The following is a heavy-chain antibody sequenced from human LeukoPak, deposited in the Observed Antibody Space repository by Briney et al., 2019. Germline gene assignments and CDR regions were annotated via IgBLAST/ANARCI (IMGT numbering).Heavy chain of an antibody. V-gene: IGHV4-31*03. Sequence: SETLSLTCTVSGASISSGGFFWSWIRHHSGKGLEWIGYFYYSGSTYHNPSLESRVTISVDPSQNQFSLKLTSVTAADTGVYFCARGRPLSAYALDAFDVWGQGTVV. CDR1: GASISSGGFF. D-gene: IGHD5-12*01. J-gene: IGHJ3*01. CDR2: FYYSGST. CDR3: ARGRPLSAYALDAFDV.